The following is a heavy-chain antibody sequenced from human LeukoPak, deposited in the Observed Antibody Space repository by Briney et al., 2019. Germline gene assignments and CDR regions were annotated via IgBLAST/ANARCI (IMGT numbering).Heavy chain of an antibody. V-gene: IGHV6-1*01. J-gene: IGHJ5*02. D-gene: IGHD2-2*01. Sequence: QTLSLTCAVSGDSFSSNSVTWDWLRQSPSRGIEGLGRTYYRSTSYNDYAVSVRGRITVNPDTSKTQFSLHLNSVTPEDTAVYYCARRLTQYDCFDPWGQGILVTVSS. CDR3: ARRLTQYDCFDP. CDR2: TYYRSTSYN. CDR1: GDSFSSNSVT.